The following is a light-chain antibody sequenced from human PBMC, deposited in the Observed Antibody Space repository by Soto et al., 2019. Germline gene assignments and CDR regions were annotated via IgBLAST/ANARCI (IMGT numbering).Light chain of an antibody. CDR3: QQYNNWPPWT. Sequence: EIVMTQSPATLSVSPGERATLSCRASQSVSSNLAWYQQKPGQAPRLLIYGASTRATGIPARCSGSGSGTEFSITISSLQSEDFAVYYCQQYNNWPPWTFGPGTKVEIK. J-gene: IGKJ1*01. V-gene: IGKV3-15*01. CDR2: GAS. CDR1: QSVSSN.